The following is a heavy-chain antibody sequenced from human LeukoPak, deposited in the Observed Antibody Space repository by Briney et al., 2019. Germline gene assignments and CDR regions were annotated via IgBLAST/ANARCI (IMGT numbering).Heavy chain of an antibody. V-gene: IGHV3-33*01. CDR3: TVWSGSSYLEYLQH. J-gene: IGHJ1*01. Sequence: GTSLRLSRAASGLIFSHYGMHWVRQSPGKGLDWVALIWYDGSKKYYADSVKGRFTISRDNAKDTLYLQMDSLRVEDTAVYYCTVWSGSSYLEYLQHWGQGTLVSVSA. CDR2: IWYDGSKK. CDR1: GLIFSHYG. D-gene: IGHD1-26*01.